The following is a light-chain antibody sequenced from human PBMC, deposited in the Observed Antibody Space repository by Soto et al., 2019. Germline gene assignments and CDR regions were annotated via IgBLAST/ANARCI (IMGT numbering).Light chain of an antibody. CDR3: QHFNEWPLT. V-gene: IGKV1-13*02. Sequence: AIQLTQSPSSLSASVGDRVTITCRASEAISSALAWYQQRPGKAPKLLIYDASTLESGVPSRFSGSGSGTDFTLTIGSLQPDDFATYYCQHFNEWPLTFGQGTRLEIK. J-gene: IGKJ5*01. CDR1: EAISSA. CDR2: DAS.